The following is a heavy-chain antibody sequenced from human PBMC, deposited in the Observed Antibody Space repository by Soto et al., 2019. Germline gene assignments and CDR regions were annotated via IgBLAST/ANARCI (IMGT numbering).Heavy chain of an antibody. D-gene: IGHD3-3*01. CDR2: FDPEDGET. J-gene: IGHJ3*02. CDR3: ATAGIRFLEWFLAFDI. CDR1: GYTLTELS. V-gene: IGHV1-24*01. Sequence: ASVKVSCKVSGYTLTELSMHWVRQAPGKGLEWMGGFDPEDGETIYAQKFQGRVTMTEDTSTDTAYMGLSSLRSEDTAVYYCATAGIRFLEWFLAFDIWGQGTMVTVSS.